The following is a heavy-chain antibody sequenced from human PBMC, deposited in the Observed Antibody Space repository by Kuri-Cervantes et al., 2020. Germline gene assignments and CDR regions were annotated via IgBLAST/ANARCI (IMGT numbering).Heavy chain of an antibody. J-gene: IGHJ6*02. CDR3: AKDIIGGYDFWSGWYYGMDV. CDR1: GFTFDDYA. D-gene: IGHD3-3*01. Sequence: GGSLRLSCAASGFTFDDYAMHWVRQAPGKGLEWVSGISWNSGSIGYADSVKGRFTISRDNAKNSLYLQMNSLRAEDTALYYCAKDIIGGYDFWSGWYYGMDVWGQGTTVTV. V-gene: IGHV3-9*01. CDR2: ISWNSGSI.